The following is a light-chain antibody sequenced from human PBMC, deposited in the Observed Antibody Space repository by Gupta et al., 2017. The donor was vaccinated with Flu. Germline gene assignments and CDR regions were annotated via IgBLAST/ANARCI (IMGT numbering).Light chain of an antibody. V-gene: IGKV1-5*03. CDR2: EAS. J-gene: IGKJ1*01. Sequence: DTQTTQSPSTLSASVGDRVAITCRATQSVSGWLVWYQQRPGKAPTVLIYEASTLAKGVPSRFSGSGSGTDFTLTITRLQPDDSATYYCQQDNSYPWTFGQGTKVEIK. CDR1: QSVSGW. CDR3: QQDNSYPWT.